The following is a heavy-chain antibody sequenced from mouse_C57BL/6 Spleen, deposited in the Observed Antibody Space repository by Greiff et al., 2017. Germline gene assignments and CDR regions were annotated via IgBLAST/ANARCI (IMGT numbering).Heavy chain of an antibody. J-gene: IGHJ2*01. CDR3: ARGVAFDY. V-gene: IGHV1-82*01. Sequence: QVQLQQSGPELVKPGASVKISCKASGYAFSSSWMNWVKQRPGKGLEWIGRIYPGDGDTNYNGKFKGKATLTADKSSSTAYMQLSSLTSKDSAVYFCARGVAFDYWGQGTTLTVSS. CDR2: IYPGDGDT. CDR1: GYAFSSSW.